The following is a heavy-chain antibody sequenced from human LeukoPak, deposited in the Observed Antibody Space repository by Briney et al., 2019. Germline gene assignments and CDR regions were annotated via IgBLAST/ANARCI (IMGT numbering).Heavy chain of an antibody. D-gene: IGHD5-18*01. CDR1: GYTFTGYY. CDR2: INSNSGGT. J-gene: IGHJ4*02. Sequence: ASVKVSCKASGYTFTGYYMHWVRQAPGQGLEWMGRINSNSGGTNSAQKFQGRVTMTRYTSISTAYMELSRLRSDDTAVYYCARAYTAVVEPHLDYWGQGTLVAVSS. V-gene: IGHV1-2*06. CDR3: ARAYTAVVEPHLDY.